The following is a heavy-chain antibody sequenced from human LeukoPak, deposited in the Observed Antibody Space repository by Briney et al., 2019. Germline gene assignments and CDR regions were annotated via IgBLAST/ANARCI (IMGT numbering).Heavy chain of an antibody. Sequence: GGSLRLSCAASGFTFSAYWMSWVRQTPRKGLEWVASMRNDGGEKYYVDSVKGRFTISRDNAKNSLYLQMNSLRAEDTAVYYCARVQNAFDIWGQGTMVTVSS. J-gene: IGHJ3*02. CDR3: ARVQNAFDI. V-gene: IGHV3-7*05. CDR1: GFTFSAYW. CDR2: MRNDGGEK.